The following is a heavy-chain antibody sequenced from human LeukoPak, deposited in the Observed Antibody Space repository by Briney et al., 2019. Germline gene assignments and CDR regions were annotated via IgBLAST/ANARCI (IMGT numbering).Heavy chain of an antibody. Sequence: GGSLRLSCAASGFTFDDYAMHWVRQAPGKGLEWVSGISWNSANIGYADSVKGRFTISRDNAKNTLYLQMNSLRAEDTAVYYCARYCSSTSCYGLYGMDVWGQGTTVTVSS. CDR2: ISWNSANI. CDR1: GFTFDDYA. CDR3: ARYCSSTSCYGLYGMDV. D-gene: IGHD2-2*01. J-gene: IGHJ6*02. V-gene: IGHV3-9*01.